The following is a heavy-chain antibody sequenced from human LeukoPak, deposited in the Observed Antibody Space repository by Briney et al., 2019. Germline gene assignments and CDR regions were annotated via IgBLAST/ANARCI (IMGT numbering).Heavy chain of an antibody. V-gene: IGHV4-59*01. J-gene: IGHJ3*02. CDR1: GGSISSYY. D-gene: IGHD6-19*01. Sequence: PSETLSLTCTVSGGSISSYYWSWIRQPPGKGLEWIGYIYYSGSTNYNPSLKSRVTISVDTSKNQFSLKLSSVTAADTPVYYCARGGGSGWHFGLKTEDAFDIWGQGTMVTVSS. CDR2: IYYSGST. CDR3: ARGGGSGWHFGLKTEDAFDI.